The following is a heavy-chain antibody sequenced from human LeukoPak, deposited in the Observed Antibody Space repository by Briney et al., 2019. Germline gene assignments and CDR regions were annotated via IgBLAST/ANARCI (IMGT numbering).Heavy chain of an antibody. CDR2: INPNSGGT. Sequence: GASVKVSCKASGFIFTVYYIHWVRQAPGQGLEWMGRINPNSGGTNYAQKFQGRVTMTRDTSISTAYMELSGLGSDDTAIYYCARDGDRNYDSSGYYLRYWGQGTLVAVSS. CDR3: ARDGDRNYDSSGYYLRY. D-gene: IGHD3-22*01. V-gene: IGHV1-2*06. J-gene: IGHJ1*01. CDR1: GFIFTVYY.